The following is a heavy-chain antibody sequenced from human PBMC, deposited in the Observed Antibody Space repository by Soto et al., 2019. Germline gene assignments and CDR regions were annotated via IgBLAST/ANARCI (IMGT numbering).Heavy chain of an antibody. CDR2: IYYSGST. Sequence: PSETLSLTCTVSGGSISSYYWSLIRQPPGKGLEWIGYIYYSGSTNYNPSLKSRVTISVDTSKNQFSLKLSSVTAADTAVYYCARFTFPDILTGSYFDYWGQGTLVTVSS. CDR1: GGSISSYY. D-gene: IGHD3-9*01. J-gene: IGHJ4*02. V-gene: IGHV4-59*01. CDR3: ARFTFPDILTGSYFDY.